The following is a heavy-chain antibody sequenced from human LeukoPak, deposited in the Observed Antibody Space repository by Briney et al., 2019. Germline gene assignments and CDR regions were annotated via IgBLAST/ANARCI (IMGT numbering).Heavy chain of an antibody. CDR3: ASRFQYCYDSSGSNWFDP. D-gene: IGHD3-22*01. CDR2: ISGSGGST. CDR1: GFTFSSYA. Sequence: PGGSLRLSCAASGFTFSSYAMSWVRQAPGKGLEWVSAISGSGGSTYYAASVKGRFTISRDNSKNTLYLQMNSLRAEDTAVYYCASRFQYCYDSSGSNWFDPWGQGTLVTVSS. V-gene: IGHV3-23*01. J-gene: IGHJ5*02.